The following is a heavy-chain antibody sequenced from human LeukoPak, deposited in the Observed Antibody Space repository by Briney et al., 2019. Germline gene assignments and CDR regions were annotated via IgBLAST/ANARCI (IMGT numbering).Heavy chain of an antibody. D-gene: IGHD3-22*01. V-gene: IGHV3-30*04. CDR3: AKDALRYDSSGYCPFDY. CDR2: ISYDGSNE. J-gene: IGHJ4*02. CDR1: GFTFSSYV. Sequence: GGSLRLSCAASGFTFSSYVMHWVRQAPGKGLEWVAIISYDGSNEYYADSVKGRFTISRDNSKNTLYLQMNSLRAADTAVYYCAKDALRYDSSGYCPFDYWGQGTLVTVSS.